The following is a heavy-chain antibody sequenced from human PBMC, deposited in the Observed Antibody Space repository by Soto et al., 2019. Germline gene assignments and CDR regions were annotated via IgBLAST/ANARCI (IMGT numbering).Heavy chain of an antibody. V-gene: IGHV4-4*07. D-gene: IGHD2-15*01. J-gene: IGHJ6*02. Sequence: SETLSLTCTVSGDSIRNSYWSWIRQPAGKGLEWIGRIYSSGSTDYNASLKSRVSLSVDRSKNQFFLKLTSGTAADTAVYYCVRDCSGGGCYTDYGMDVWGQGTTVTVSS. CDR1: GDSIRNSY. CDR2: IYSSGST. CDR3: VRDCSGGGCYTDYGMDV.